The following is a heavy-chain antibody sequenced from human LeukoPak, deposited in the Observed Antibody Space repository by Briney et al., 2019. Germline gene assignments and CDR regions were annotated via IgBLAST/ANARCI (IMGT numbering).Heavy chain of an antibody. CDR1: GGSLSNLS. CDR3: ASRVPNYYDSSDYGAFPM. Sequence: ASVKVSCKASGGSLSNLSINWVRQAPGRGLEWMGGTIPIIGTANYAQNFQGRVTITADKSTSTAYMELISLTSEDAALYYCASRVPNYYDSSDYGAFPMWGQGTMVTVSS. J-gene: IGHJ3*02. D-gene: IGHD3-22*01. CDR2: TIPIIGTA. V-gene: IGHV1-69*06.